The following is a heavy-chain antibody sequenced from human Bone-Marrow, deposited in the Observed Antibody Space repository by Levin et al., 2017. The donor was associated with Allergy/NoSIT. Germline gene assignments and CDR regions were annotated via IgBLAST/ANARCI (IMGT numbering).Heavy chain of an antibody. CDR1: GFTFSSYW. CDR3: ARDLAVTGTGGFD. J-gene: IGHJ4*02. CDR2: IKQDGSEK. Sequence: PQASVKVSCAASGFTFSSYWMTWVRQAPGKGLEWVANIKQDGSEKYYVDSVKGRFTISRDNAKNSLYLQMNSLRAEDTAVYYCARDLAVTGTGGFDWGQGTLVTVSS. D-gene: IGHD6-19*01. V-gene: IGHV3-7*04.